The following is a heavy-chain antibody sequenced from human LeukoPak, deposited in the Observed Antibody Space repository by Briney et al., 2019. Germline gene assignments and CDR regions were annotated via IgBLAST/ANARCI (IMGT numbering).Heavy chain of an antibody. CDR1: GFTFSSYG. CDR3: ARDPGTYYYDSSGSIDY. CDR2: IRYDGSNK. V-gene: IGHV3-30*02. J-gene: IGHJ4*02. Sequence: GGSLRLSCAASGFTFSSYGMHWVRQAPGKGLEWVAFIRYDGSNKYYADSVKGRFTISRDNSKNTLYLQMNSLRAEDTAVYYCARDPGTYYYDSSGSIDYWGQGTLVTVSS. D-gene: IGHD3-22*01.